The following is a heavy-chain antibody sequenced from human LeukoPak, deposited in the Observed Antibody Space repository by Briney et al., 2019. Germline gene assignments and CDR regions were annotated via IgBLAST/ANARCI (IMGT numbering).Heavy chain of an antibody. V-gene: IGHV4-59*01. CDR3: ARSRLSYGYEDY. CDR2: IYYSGST. CDR1: GGSISSYY. Sequence: SETLSLTCTASGGSISSYYWSWIRQPPGKGLEWIGYIYYSGSTNYNPSLKSRVTISVDTSKNQFSLKLSSVTAADTAVYYCARSRLSYGYEDYWGQGTLVTVSS. D-gene: IGHD5-18*01. J-gene: IGHJ4*02.